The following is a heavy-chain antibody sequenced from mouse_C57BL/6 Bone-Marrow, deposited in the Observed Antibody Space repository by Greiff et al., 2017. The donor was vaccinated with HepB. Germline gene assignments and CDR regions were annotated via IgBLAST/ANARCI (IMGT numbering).Heavy chain of an antibody. J-gene: IGHJ3*01. V-gene: IGHV1-9*01. CDR1: GYTFTGYW. CDR2: ILPGSGST. D-gene: IGHD2-1*01. Sequence: VQLQQPGAELVRPGSSVKLSCKATGYTFTGYWIEWVKQRPGHGLEWIGEILPGSGSTNYNEKFKGKATFTADTSSNTAYMQLSSLTTEDSAIYYCARSGGNYWFAYWGQGTLVTVSA. CDR3: ARSGGNYWFAY.